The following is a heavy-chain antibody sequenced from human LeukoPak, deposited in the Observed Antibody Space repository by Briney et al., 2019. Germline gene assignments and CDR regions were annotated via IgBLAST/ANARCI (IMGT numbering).Heavy chain of an antibody. CDR3: ATVIKIRLGPWFGELGGYY. D-gene: IGHD3-10*01. Sequence: ASVKVSCKASGYTFTSYGISWVRQAPGHGLEWMRWISAYNGNANYAQKLQGRVTMTTDTSTSTAYVELRSLRSEDTAVYYCATVIKIRLGPWFGELGGYYWGQGTLVTVSS. V-gene: IGHV1-18*01. CDR2: ISAYNGNA. J-gene: IGHJ4*02. CDR1: GYTFTSYG.